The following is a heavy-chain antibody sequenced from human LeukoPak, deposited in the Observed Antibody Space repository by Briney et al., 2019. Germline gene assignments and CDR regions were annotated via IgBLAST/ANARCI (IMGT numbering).Heavy chain of an antibody. Sequence: SETLSLTCTVSGGSISSSRYYWAWIRQSPGKGLEWIGSLYYSGSAYYNPSLKSRVTISVDTSKSQFSLRLSSVIAADTAIYYCARVVCSSTSCYSGGFDYWGQGTLVTVSS. J-gene: IGHJ4*02. CDR2: LYYSGSA. V-gene: IGHV4-39*07. CDR1: GGSISSSRYY. D-gene: IGHD2-2*01. CDR3: ARVVCSSTSCYSGGFDY.